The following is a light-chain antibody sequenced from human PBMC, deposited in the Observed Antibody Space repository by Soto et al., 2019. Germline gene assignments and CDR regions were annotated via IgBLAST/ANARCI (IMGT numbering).Light chain of an antibody. V-gene: IGLV2-11*02. CDR2: SVS. CDR3: CSYAGSDNFTL. Sequence: QSALTQPRSVSGSPGQSVTISCIGTSSDVGKYNSVSWYQQHPGKAPKLMIYSVSERPSGVPDRFSGSKSGNTASLTISGLQAEDEADYYCCSYAGSDNFTLFGGGTKLTVL. J-gene: IGLJ2*01. CDR1: SSDVGKYNS.